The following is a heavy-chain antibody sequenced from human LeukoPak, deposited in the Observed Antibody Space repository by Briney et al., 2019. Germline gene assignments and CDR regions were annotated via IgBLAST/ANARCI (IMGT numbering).Heavy chain of an antibody. CDR2: IYTSGST. D-gene: IGHD7-27*01. CDR3: ASRKLGNDY. Sequence: SETLSLTCTVSGGSISSGSYYWSWIRQPAGKGLEWIGRIYTSGSTNYNPSLKSRVTISADTSQNQFSLKLSSVTAADTAVYYCASRKLGNDYWGQGTLVTVSS. J-gene: IGHJ4*02. CDR1: GGSISSGSYY. V-gene: IGHV4-61*02.